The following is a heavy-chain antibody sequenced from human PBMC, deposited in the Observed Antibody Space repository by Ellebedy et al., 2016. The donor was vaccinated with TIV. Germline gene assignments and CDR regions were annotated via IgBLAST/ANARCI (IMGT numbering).Heavy chain of an antibody. J-gene: IGHJ5*01. CDR1: GFSFIPYS. CDR3: ARGTFSSGSNWFDS. Sequence: GGSLRLXXAASGFSFIPYSMNWVRQAPGKGLEWVSYISSGSGTIYYTDAVRGRFTISRGNAKNSLYLQMNSLRNEDTAVYYCARGTFSSGSNWFDSWGQGTLVTVSS. CDR2: ISSGSGTI. V-gene: IGHV3-48*02. D-gene: IGHD3-22*01.